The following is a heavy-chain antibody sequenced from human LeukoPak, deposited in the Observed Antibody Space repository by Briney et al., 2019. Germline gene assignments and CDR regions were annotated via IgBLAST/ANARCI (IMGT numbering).Heavy chain of an antibody. J-gene: IGHJ6*03. D-gene: IGHD3-10*01. Sequence: SETLSLTCTVSGGSISSYYWSWIRQPPGKGLEWIGYIYYSGSTNYNPSLKSRVTISVDTSKNRFSLKLRSVTAADTAVYYCARTTTVRGTYYMDVWGKGTTVTVSS. CDR2: IYYSGST. CDR3: ARTTTVRGTYYMDV. CDR1: GGSISSYY. V-gene: IGHV4-59*01.